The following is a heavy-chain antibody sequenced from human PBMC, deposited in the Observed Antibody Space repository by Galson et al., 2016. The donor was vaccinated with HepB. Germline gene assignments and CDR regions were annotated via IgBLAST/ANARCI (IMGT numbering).Heavy chain of an antibody. CDR3: ARRGIYCSSTSCYADY. D-gene: IGHD2-2*01. CDR1: GFTFSSYS. V-gene: IGHV3-48*02. Sequence: SLRLSCAASGFTFSSYSMNWVRQAPGKGLVWVSYISSSSSTIYYADSVKGRFTISRDNAKNSLYLQMNSLRDEDTAVYYCARRGIYCSSTSCYADYWGQETLVTVSS. CDR2: ISSSSSTI. J-gene: IGHJ4*02.